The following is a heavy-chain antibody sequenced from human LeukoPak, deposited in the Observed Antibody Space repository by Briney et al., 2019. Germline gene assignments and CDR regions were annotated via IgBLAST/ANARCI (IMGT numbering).Heavy chain of an antibody. CDR1: GGSISSSSYC. CDR3: ARSITRDSDAFDI. V-gene: IGHV4-39*07. Sequence: SETLSLTCTVSGGSISSSSYCCGWIRQPPGKGPEWIGSIYYSGSTYYNPSLKSRVTISVDTSKNQFSLKLSSVTAADTAVYYCARSITRDSDAFDIWGQGTMVTVSS. D-gene: IGHD5-24*01. J-gene: IGHJ3*02. CDR2: IYYSGST.